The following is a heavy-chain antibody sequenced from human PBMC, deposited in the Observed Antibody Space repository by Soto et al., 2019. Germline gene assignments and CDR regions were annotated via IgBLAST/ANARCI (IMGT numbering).Heavy chain of an antibody. V-gene: IGHV1-69*06. CDR1: GGTLSDHG. D-gene: IGHD3-10*01. J-gene: IGHJ3*02. CDR3: ARGVYGSGNYYTGTSAFDI. Sequence: QVQLEQSGAEVKKPGSSVKVSCKASGGTLSDHGVAWLRQAPGQGLEWMGGTIPVFNTAKYAQKFQGRVNVTADKFTNIAYMELSSLRSEDTAFYFCARGVYGSGNYYTGTSAFDIWGQGTMVIDSS. CDR2: TIPVFNTA.